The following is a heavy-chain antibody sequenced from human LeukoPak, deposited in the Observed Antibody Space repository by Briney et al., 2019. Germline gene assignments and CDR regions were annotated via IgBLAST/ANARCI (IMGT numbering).Heavy chain of an antibody. CDR1: GLTVSSNY. V-gene: IGHV3-20*04. J-gene: IGHJ4*02. D-gene: IGHD1-1*01. CDR2: INWNGGST. CDR3: ARSSHNNYWYFDY. Sequence: GGSLRLSCAASGLTVSSNYMSWVRQAPGKGLEWVSGINWNGGSTGYADSVKGRFTISRDNAKNSLYLQMNSLRAEDTALYYCARSSHNNYWYFDYWGQGTLVTVSS.